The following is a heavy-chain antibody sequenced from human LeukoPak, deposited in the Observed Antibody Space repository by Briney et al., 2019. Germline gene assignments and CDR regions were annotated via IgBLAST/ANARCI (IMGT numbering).Heavy chain of an antibody. J-gene: IGHJ4*02. D-gene: IGHD3-10*01. Sequence: ASVKVSCKASGYTFTSYAMHWVRQAPGQRLEWMGWINAGNGNTKYSQKFQGRVTITRDTSASTAYMELSSLRSEDTAVYYCARLPGELWFGELGFDYWGQGTLVTVSS. CDR3: ARLPGELWFGELGFDY. CDR1: GYTFTSYA. V-gene: IGHV1-3*01. CDR2: INAGNGNT.